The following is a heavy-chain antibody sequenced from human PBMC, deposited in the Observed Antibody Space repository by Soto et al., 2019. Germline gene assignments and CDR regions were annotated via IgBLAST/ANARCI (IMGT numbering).Heavy chain of an antibody. CDR3: TRGSCGSATCSPSGWLDP. CDR1: GYTFTGYF. J-gene: IGHJ5*02. Sequence: QVQLVQSGAAVKKPGASVKVSCKASGYTFTGYFVHWVRQAPGQGLEWMGLINPSGDGTSYAQKFQGRVTMTRDASTSTVYMELSRLRCEDTAMYYCTRGSCGSATCSPSGWLDPWGQGTLVTVSS. CDR2: INPSGDGT. D-gene: IGHD2-15*01. V-gene: IGHV1-46*03.